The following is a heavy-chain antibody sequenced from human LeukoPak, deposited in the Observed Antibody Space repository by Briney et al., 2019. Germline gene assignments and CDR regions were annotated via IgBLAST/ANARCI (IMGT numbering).Heavy chain of an antibody. CDR2: IHPSSGST. Sequence: ASVKVSCKASGYTFTGYYMNWVRQAPGQGLEWMGIIHPSSGSTSYAQKFEGRVTLTRDTSTSTVYMELISLRSEDTAVYYCARDSSTSSLADPWGQGTLVTVSS. J-gene: IGHJ5*02. CDR1: GYTFTGYY. CDR3: ARDSSTSSLADP. D-gene: IGHD2-2*01. V-gene: IGHV1-46*01.